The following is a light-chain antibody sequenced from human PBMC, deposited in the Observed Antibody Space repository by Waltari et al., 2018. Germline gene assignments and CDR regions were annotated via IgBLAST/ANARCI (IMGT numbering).Light chain of an antibody. V-gene: IGKV3-20*01. CDR2: GSS. J-gene: IGKJ4*01. CDR3: QQYDISPLT. CDR1: PTVRTTY. Sequence: EIVLTQSPGTLSLSPGERATLSCRASPTVRTTYLALDQQKPGQAPTLLMYGSSSRATGIPDRFSGSGSGTDFSLTISSLEPEDFAVYYCQQYDISPLTFGGGTKVEIK.